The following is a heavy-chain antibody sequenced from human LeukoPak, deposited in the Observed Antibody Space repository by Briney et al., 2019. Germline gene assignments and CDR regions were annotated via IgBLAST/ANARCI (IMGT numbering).Heavy chain of an antibody. CDR2: IYVGDSDT. V-gene: IGHV5-51*01. CDR1: GHGFTDYW. CDR3: ARQGVDLAPPDF. Sequence: GESLKISCEGSGHGFTDYWIAWVRQVPGKGLDWMGVIYVGDSDTRYSRSFQGQVTISADKSITTAYLQWSSLQVSDTAIYYCARQGVDLAPPDFWGQGTLVTVSS. D-gene: IGHD5-12*01. J-gene: IGHJ4*02.